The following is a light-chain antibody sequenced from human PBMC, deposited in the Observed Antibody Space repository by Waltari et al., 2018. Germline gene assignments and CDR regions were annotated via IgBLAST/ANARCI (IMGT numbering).Light chain of an antibody. CDR3: QVWDIDSDPSVV. Sequence: SYVLTQPPSVSVAPGRTARITCGGNNIGTKTAHWYQQKPGQAPVMVVYVDIDRPSGIPERFSGSNSGNTATLIINRVEAGDEADYYCQVWDIDSDPSVVFGGGTKLTVL. V-gene: IGLV3-21*03. CDR2: VDI. CDR1: NIGTKT. J-gene: IGLJ2*01.